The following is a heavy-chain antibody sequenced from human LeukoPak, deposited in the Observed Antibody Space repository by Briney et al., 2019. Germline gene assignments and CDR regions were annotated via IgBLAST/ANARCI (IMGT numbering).Heavy chain of an antibody. CDR2: INHSGST. V-gene: IGHV4-34*01. CDR1: GGSFSGYY. J-gene: IGHJ3*02. CDR3: ARGLLLWFGELYDAFDI. D-gene: IGHD3-10*01. Sequence: PSETLSLTCAVYGGSFSGYYWSWIRQPPGKGLEWIGEINHSGSTNYNPSPKSRVTISVDTSKNQFSLKLSSVTAADTAVYYCARGLLLWFGELYDAFDIWGQGTMVTVSS.